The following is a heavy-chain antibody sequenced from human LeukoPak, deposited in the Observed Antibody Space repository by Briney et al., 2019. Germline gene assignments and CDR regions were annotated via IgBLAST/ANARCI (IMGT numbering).Heavy chain of an antibody. CDR1: GFTFDNYA. V-gene: IGHV3-9*01. CDR2: ISWNSGSI. J-gene: IGHJ4*02. CDR3: AKEPTSTGDWYYFDY. D-gene: IGHD7-27*01. Sequence: GRSLRLSCAASGFTFDNYAMHWVRQAPGKGLEWVSGISWNSGSIGYADSVKGRFTISRDNAKNSLYLQMNSLRAEDTALYYCAKEPTSTGDWYYFDYWGQGTLVTVSS.